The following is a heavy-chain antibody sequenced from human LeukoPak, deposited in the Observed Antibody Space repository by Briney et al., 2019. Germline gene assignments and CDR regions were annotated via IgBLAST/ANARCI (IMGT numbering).Heavy chain of an antibody. CDR1: GVSLSSYG. CDR3: AAAGLGVAHWFSS. J-gene: IGHJ5*01. Sequence: GGSLRLSCEVSGVSLSSYGMHWVRQAPGKGLEWVAWLPYDGSYNSTAASLKGRFAISKAISKNTLYLDMDSLTPEDTAVYYCAAAGLGVAHWFSSWGQGTLVIVSS. CDR2: LPYDGSYN. D-gene: IGHD2-15*01. V-gene: IGHV3-30*02.